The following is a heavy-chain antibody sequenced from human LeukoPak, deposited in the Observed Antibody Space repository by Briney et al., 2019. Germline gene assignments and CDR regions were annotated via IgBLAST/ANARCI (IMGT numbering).Heavy chain of an antibody. CDR2: IRKDGREI. D-gene: IGHD1-1*01. Sequence: GGSLRLSCVASGFSLSTSWMTWVRQAPGKGLEWVANIRKDGREIHYADSLKGRFTISRDNTKNSLFLQMNSLRAEDTGVYYCARDGDSWNDFDHWGQGTLVTVS. J-gene: IGHJ4*02. CDR3: ARDGDSWNDFDH. CDR1: GFSLSTSW. V-gene: IGHV3-7*01.